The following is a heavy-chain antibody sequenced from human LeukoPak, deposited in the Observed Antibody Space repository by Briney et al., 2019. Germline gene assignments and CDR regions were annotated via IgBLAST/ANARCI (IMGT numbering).Heavy chain of an antibody. V-gene: IGHV3-73*01. D-gene: IGHD6-19*01. J-gene: IGHJ6*03. CDR3: TGIGAVAGTFCGALPEIGETEGCYCYMDA. Sequence: GGSLRLPCAASGLTFSGSAVHWVPEASGRGVEGVGRIRSKANSYATAYAAWVKDRFTINRDDSKNTGYLQMNSMKTEDTAVYYWTGIGAVAGTFCGALPEIGETEGCYCYMDAWGKGTTVTVSS. CDR2: IRSKANSYAT. CDR1: GLTFSGSA.